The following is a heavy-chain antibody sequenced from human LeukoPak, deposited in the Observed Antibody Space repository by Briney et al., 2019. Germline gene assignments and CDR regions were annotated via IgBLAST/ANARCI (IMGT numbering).Heavy chain of an antibody. J-gene: IGHJ3*02. CDR3: ARALSGSGAFNI. Sequence: GGSLRLSCAASGFTFSSYSMNWVRQAPGKGLEWVSSISSSSSYIYYADSVKGRFTISRDNAKNSLYLQMNSLRAEDTAVYYCARALSGSGAFNIWGQGTMLTVSS. CDR2: ISSSSSYI. CDR1: GFTFSSYS. D-gene: IGHD3-10*01. V-gene: IGHV3-21*01.